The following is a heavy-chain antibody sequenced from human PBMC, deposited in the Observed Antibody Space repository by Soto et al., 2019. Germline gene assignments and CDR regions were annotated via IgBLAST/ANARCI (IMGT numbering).Heavy chain of an antibody. J-gene: IGHJ4*02. V-gene: IGHV1-3*01. D-gene: IGHD3-22*01. CDR3: ARDYRNSGYLDY. CDR1: GYKFTGFG. CDR2: INAGNGNT. Sequence: GASVKFSCKASGYKFTGFGVNSVRQAPGQRLEWMGWINAGNGNTKYSNKFQGRVTITRDKSASTAYMELSSLRSEDTAVYYCARDYRNSGYLDYWGQGTLVTVSS.